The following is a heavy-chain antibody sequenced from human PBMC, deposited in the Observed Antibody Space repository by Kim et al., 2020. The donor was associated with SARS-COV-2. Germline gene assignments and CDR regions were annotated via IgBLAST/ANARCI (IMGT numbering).Heavy chain of an antibody. D-gene: IGHD2-15*01. J-gene: IGHJ3*01. Sequence: GGSLRLSCVASGFTFSSYAMNWVRQAPGKGLEWVALITSDGRNKYSEDSVKGRFTFSSDNSKKPLLLQMNSLRAEATVVYYCAGLCYCTGGSCYAYAFD. CDR3: AGLCYCTGGSCYAYAFD. CDR2: ITSDGRNK. V-gene: IGHV3-30*04. CDR1: GFTFSSYA.